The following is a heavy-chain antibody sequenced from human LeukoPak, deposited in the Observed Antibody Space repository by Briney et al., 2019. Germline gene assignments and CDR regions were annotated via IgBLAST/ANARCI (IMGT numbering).Heavy chain of an antibody. CDR3: AKEADIVSFDL. V-gene: IGHV1-2*02. CDR1: GYTFTGNH. Sequence: ASVKVSCKASGYTFTGNHVHWVRQAPGQGLEWMGWIDPKSGDTMYAQKFQDRGTMTSDTSINTAYMELSGLRSDDTAVYFCAKEADIVSFDLWGRGTLVTVSS. D-gene: IGHD2-15*01. CDR2: IDPKSGDT. J-gene: IGHJ2*01.